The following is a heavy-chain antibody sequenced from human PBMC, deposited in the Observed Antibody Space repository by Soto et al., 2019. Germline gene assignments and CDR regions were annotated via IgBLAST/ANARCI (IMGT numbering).Heavy chain of an antibody. Sequence: GESLKISCKGSGYSFTSYWIGWVRQMPGKGLEWMGIIYPGDSDTRYSPSFQGQVTISADKSISTAYLQWSSLKASDTAMYYCARHVAVAGSGYYYGMDVWGQGTTVTVSS. CDR1: GYSFTSYW. CDR2: IYPGDSDT. D-gene: IGHD6-19*01. CDR3: ARHVAVAGSGYYYGMDV. V-gene: IGHV5-51*01. J-gene: IGHJ6*02.